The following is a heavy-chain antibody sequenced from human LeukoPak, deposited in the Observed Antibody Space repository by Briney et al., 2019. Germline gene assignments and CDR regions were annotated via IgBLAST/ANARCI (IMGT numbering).Heavy chain of an antibody. J-gene: IGHJ4*02. CDR1: GFTFSRYA. CDR2: ISSSGGST. CDR3: ASTTLGYSYGNRWTNFDY. D-gene: IGHD5-18*01. Sequence: PGGSLRLSCSASGFTFSRYAMHWVRQAPGKGLEYVSAISSSGGSTYYADSVKGRFTISRDNSKDTLYLQMSSLRAEDTTVYYCASTTLGYSYGNRWTNFDYWGQGTLVTVSS. V-gene: IGHV3-64D*06.